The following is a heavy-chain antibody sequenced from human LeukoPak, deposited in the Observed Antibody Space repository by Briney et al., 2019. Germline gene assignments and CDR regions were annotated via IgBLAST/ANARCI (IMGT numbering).Heavy chain of an antibody. CDR1: GFTFSDYW. J-gene: IGHJ4*02. CDR3: VKGPLITAAGTY. D-gene: IGHD6-13*01. Sequence: PGGSLGPSCAASGFTFSDYWMTWVRQTPGKGLECVANINQYGGEISYVDSVKGRFTISRDNAKNSLSLQMSSLRVEDTAVYYCVKGPLITAAGTYWGQGTLVTVSS. V-gene: IGHV3-7*03. CDR2: INQYGGEI.